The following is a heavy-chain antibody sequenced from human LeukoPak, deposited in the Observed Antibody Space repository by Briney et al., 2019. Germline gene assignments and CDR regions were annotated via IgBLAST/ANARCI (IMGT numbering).Heavy chain of an antibody. Sequence: SETLSLTCAVSGGSISSGGYSWSWIRQPPGKGLEWIGYIYHSGSTYYNPSLKSRVTISVDRSKDQLSLKLSSVTAADTAVYYCARASIWFGELSAFDYWGQGTLVTVSS. D-gene: IGHD3-10*01. V-gene: IGHV4-30-2*01. CDR1: GGSISSGGYS. CDR3: ARASIWFGELSAFDY. CDR2: IYHSGST. J-gene: IGHJ4*02.